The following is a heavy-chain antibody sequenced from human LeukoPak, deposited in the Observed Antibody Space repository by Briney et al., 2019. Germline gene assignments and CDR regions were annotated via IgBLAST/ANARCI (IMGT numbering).Heavy chain of an antibody. CDR2: IYYSGST. D-gene: IGHD3-10*01. V-gene: IGHV4-39*01. CDR3: ASPSSGIDAFDI. Sequence: SETLSLTCTVSGGSISSSSYYWGWIRRPPGKGLEWIGSIYYSGSTYYNPSLKSRVTISVDTSKNQFSLKLSSVTAADTAVYYCASPSSGIDAFDIWGQGTMVTVSS. J-gene: IGHJ3*02. CDR1: GGSISSSSYY.